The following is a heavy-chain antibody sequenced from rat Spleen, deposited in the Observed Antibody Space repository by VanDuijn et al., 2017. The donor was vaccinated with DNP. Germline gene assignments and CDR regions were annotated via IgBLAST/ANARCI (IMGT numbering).Heavy chain of an antibody. Sequence: EVQLVESGGGLVQPGRSLKLSCAASGFTFSDYNMAWVRQAPKKGLEWVATISYDGSSTYYRDSVKGRFTISRDSAKSTLCLQMDSLRSEDTATYYCARGTTGLDYWGQGVMVTVSS. J-gene: IGHJ2*01. CDR3: ARGTTGLDY. CDR1: GFTFSDYN. V-gene: IGHV5-7*01. CDR2: ISYDGSST. D-gene: IGHD1-11*01.